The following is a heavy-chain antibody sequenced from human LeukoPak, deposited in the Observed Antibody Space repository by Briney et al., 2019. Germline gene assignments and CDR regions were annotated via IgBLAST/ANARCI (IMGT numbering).Heavy chain of an antibody. V-gene: IGHV3-48*01. CDR2: ISSSSSTI. Sequence: GGSLRLSCTASGFTFGDYAVSWFRQAPGKGVEWVSYISSSSSTIYYADSVKGRFTISRDNAKNSLYLQMNSLRAEDTAVYYCARAEMPKPGIAAAGTGYYYYYMDVWGKGTTVTVSS. J-gene: IGHJ6*03. CDR1: GFTFGDYA. CDR3: ARAEMPKPGIAAAGTGYYYYYMDV. D-gene: IGHD6-13*01.